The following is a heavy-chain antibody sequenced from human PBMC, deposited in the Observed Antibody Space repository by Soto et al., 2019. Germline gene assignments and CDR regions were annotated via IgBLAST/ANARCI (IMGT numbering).Heavy chain of an antibody. V-gene: IGHV4-59*11. CDR3: ARVYGSGSLTNWFDP. CDR2: IYYTGTT. J-gene: IGHJ5*02. Sequence: SETLSLTCTVSGGSISSRLWSWIRQPPGKGLEWIGYIYYTGTTNYNPSLKSRVTISVDTSKNQFSLKLSSVTAADTAVYYCARVYGSGSLTNWFDPWGQGTLVTVS. CDR1: GGSISSRL. D-gene: IGHD3-10*01.